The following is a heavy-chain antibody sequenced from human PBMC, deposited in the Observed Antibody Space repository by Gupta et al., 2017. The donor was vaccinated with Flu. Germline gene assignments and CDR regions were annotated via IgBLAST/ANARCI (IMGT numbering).Heavy chain of an antibody. V-gene: IGHV1-69*01. Sequence: QVQLVQSGAEVKKPGSSVKVSCKASGGTFSSYAISWVRQAPGQGLEWMGGIIPIFGTANYAQKFQGRVTITADESTSTAYMELSSLRSEDTAVYYCARYFQTRSYSSSSGVGAFDIWGQGTMVTVSS. D-gene: IGHD6-6*01. J-gene: IGHJ3*02. CDR3: ARYFQTRSYSSSSGVGAFDI. CDR2: IIPIFGTA. CDR1: GGTFSSYA.